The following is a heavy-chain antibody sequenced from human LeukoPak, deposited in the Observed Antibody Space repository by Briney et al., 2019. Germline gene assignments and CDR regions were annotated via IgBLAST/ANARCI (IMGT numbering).Heavy chain of an antibody. CDR3: ARSFDSSGSIFDY. CDR1: GGSISSSSYY. D-gene: IGHD3-22*01. V-gene: IGHV4-39*07. Sequence: SETLSLTCTVSGGSISSSSYYWGWIRQPPGKGLEWIGSIYYSGSTYYNPSLKSRVTISVDTSKNQFSLKLSSVTAADTAVYYCARSFDSSGSIFDYWGQGTLVTVSS. J-gene: IGHJ4*02. CDR2: IYYSGST.